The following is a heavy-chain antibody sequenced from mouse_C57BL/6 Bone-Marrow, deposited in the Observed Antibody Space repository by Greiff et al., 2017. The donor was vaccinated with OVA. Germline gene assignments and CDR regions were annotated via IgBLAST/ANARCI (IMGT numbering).Heavy chain of an antibody. CDR3: VGYFPFAY. CDR1: GFSLTSYG. J-gene: IGHJ3*01. CDR2: IWSGGST. V-gene: IGHV2-2*01. Sequence: VQLQQSGPGLVQPSQSLSITCTVSGFSLTSYGVHWVRQSPGKGLEWLGVIWSGGSTDYNAAFISRLSISKDNSKSQVFFKMNSLQADDTAIYYCVGYFPFAYWGQGTLVTVSA. D-gene: IGHD2-3*01.